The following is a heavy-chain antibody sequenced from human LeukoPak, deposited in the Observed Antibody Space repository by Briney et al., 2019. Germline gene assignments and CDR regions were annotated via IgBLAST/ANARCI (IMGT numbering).Heavy chain of an antibody. CDR2: VNGYNGNT. J-gene: IGHJ4*02. D-gene: IGHD1-26*01. V-gene: IGHV1-18*01. CDR1: SYTFSSYG. Sequence: ASVKVSCKASSYTFSSYGIIWARQAPGQGLEWMGWVNGYNGNTDYAQKFQGRVAMTRDTSTSTAYVELTSLRSDDTAVYYCARDGGGSYYSDWGQGTLVTVSS. CDR3: ARDGGGSYYSD.